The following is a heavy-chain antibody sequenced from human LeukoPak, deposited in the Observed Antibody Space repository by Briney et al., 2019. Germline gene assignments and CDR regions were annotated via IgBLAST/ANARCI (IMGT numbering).Heavy chain of an antibody. CDR2: IDSGSST. CDR3: ARAFTGTFDY. D-gene: IGHD1-7*01. V-gene: IGHV3-53*01. CDR1: GFSFSDYY. Sequence: GGSLRLSCAASGFSFSDYYMSWVRQAPGQGLEWVSVIDSGSSTYYADSVKGRFTISRDNSKNTLYLQMNSLRAEDTTVYYCARAFTGTFDYWGQGTLVTVSS. J-gene: IGHJ4*02.